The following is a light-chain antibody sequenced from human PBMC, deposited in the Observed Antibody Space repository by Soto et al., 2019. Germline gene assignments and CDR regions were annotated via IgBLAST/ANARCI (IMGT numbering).Light chain of an antibody. J-gene: IGKJ4*01. Sequence: EIVLTQSPATLSLSPGERATLSCRASQSVSISLAWYQQKPGQAPRLLIYDASNRATGIPVRFSGSGSGTHFTLTISSLEPEDFAVYYCQQRSNWPALTFGGGTKVEIK. CDR3: QQRSNWPALT. CDR1: QSVSIS. CDR2: DAS. V-gene: IGKV3-11*01.